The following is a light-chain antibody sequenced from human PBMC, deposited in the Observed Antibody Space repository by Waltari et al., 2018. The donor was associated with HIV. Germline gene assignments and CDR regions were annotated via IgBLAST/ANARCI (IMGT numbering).Light chain of an antibody. Sequence: VVLTQVPVAFSVSGGQSASISCGSSERLVYADGNTYLSWFQQRPGQSPRRLIYNVSNRDSGVPGKFSGSGAVRDFTLQINRVEAEDVATYYCAQETFWGWTFGPGTKVEI. J-gene: IGKJ1*01. CDR1: ERLVYADGNTY. CDR3: AQETFWGWT. CDR2: NVS. V-gene: IGKV2-30*01.